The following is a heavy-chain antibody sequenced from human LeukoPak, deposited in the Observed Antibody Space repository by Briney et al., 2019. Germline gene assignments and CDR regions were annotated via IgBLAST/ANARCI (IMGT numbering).Heavy chain of an antibody. D-gene: IGHD3/OR15-3a*01. V-gene: IGHV4-4*08. Sequence: PSESLSLTCTVSRDSISSYYWTWIRQSPGKGLEWIGFVYSARTTNHNPSLKSRVTVSIDTSKNQFYLKLKSVTATDTAVYYCARGKDFWTGYYSGNVSSAFDYWGQGIQVIVSS. CDR1: RDSISSYY. CDR3: ARGKDFWTGYYSGNVSSAFDY. CDR2: VYSARTT. J-gene: IGHJ4*02.